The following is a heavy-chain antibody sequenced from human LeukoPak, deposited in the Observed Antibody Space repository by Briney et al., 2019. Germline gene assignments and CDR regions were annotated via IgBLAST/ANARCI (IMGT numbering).Heavy chain of an antibody. Sequence: PGGSLRLSCVVSGLTVSNNYMTWVRQAPGKGLEWVSLIFSGGGTYYADSVKGRLTISRDSSKNTLYLQMNSLRAEDTALYYCARDPGAAAGNLWSWGQGTLVTVSS. CDR3: ARDPGAAAGNLWS. CDR1: GLTVSNNY. J-gene: IGHJ5*02. D-gene: IGHD6-25*01. CDR2: IFSGGGT. V-gene: IGHV3-66*01.